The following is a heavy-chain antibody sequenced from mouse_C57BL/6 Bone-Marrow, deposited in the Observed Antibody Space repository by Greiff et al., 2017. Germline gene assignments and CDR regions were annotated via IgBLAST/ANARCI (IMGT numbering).Heavy chain of an antibody. CDR2: IRSKSNNYAT. CDR1: GFSFNTYA. V-gene: IGHV10-1*01. CDR3: VRPTAQASMDY. Sequence: EVMLVESGGGLVQPKGSLKLSCAASGFSFNTYAMNWVRQAPGKGLEWVARIRSKSNNYATYYADSVKDRFTISRDDSESMLYLQMNNLKTEDTAMYYCVRPTAQASMDYWGQGTSVTVSS. J-gene: IGHJ4*01. D-gene: IGHD3-2*02.